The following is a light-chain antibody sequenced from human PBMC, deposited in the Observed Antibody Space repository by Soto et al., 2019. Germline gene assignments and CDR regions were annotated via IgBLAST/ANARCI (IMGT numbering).Light chain of an antibody. CDR1: QPISSS. J-gene: IGKJ5*01. V-gene: IGKV1D-12*01. Sequence: DIQMTQSPSSVSASVGDRVTITCRASQPISSSLAWYQQKPGNAPKLLISAASSLQSGVPSRFSGSGSGTDFTLTISSLQPEDFVTYFCQQTNNFPPTFGQGTRLEIK. CDR3: QQTNNFPPT. CDR2: AAS.